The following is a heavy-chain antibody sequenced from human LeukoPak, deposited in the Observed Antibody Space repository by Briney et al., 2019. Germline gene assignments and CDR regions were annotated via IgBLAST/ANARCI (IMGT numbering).Heavy chain of an antibody. J-gene: IGHJ4*02. CDR2: ISYDGSNK. V-gene: IGHV3-30-3*01. CDR1: GFTFSSYA. D-gene: IGHD5-18*01. CDR3: ARESIGYSYGYFDY. Sequence: PGRSLGLSCAASGFTFSSYAMHWVRQAPGKGLEWVAVISYDGSNKYYADSVKGRFTISRDNSKNTLYLQMNSLRAEDTAVYYCARESIGYSYGYFDYWGQGTLVTVSS.